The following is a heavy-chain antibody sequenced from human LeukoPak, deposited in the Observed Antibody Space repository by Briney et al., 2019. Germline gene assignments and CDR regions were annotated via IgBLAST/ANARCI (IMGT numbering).Heavy chain of an antibody. Sequence: SETLSLTCTVSGGSISSYYWSWIRQPPGEGLEWIGYIYYSLSTNYNPSLKSRVTISVDTSKNQFSLKLSSVTAADTAVYYCARYHVKSRYYFDYWGQGTLVTVSS. V-gene: IGHV4-59*08. CDR3: ARYHVKSRYYFDY. J-gene: IGHJ4*02. CDR2: IYYSLST. D-gene: IGHD2-2*01. CDR1: GGSISSYY.